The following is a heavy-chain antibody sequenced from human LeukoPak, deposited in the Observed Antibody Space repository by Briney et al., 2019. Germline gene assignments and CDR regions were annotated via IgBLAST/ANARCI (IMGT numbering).Heavy chain of an antibody. J-gene: IGHJ4*02. Sequence: SETLSLTCTVSGGSISSYYWSWIRQPPGKGLEWIGYIYYSGSTNYIPSLKSRVTISVDTSKNQFSLKLSSVTAADTAVYYCARGYLEYFDYWGQGTLVTISS. CDR1: GGSISSYY. CDR2: IYYSGST. V-gene: IGHV4-59*01. CDR3: ARGYLEYFDY. D-gene: IGHD2-2*02.